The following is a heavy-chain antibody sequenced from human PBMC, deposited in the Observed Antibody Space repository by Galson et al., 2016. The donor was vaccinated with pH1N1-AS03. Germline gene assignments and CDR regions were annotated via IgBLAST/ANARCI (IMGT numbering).Heavy chain of an antibody. D-gene: IGHD3-3*02. Sequence: SVKVSCKASGYTFTNFGITWVRQAPGQGLEWMGWISGYNGQTHYAQRFQGRVTLTTDTSTTSAYMELRSLRSDDTAVYYCVKHFWADDSGYWGQGTLVTVSS. V-gene: IGHV1-18*01. CDR2: ISGYNGQT. CDR3: VKHFWADDSGY. CDR1: GYTFTNFG. J-gene: IGHJ4*02.